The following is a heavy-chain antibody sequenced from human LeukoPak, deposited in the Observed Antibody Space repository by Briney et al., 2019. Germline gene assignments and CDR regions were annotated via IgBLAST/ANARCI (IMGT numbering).Heavy chain of an antibody. CDR3: ARDHGGGSYLDY. CDR2: INPNSGGT. V-gene: IGHV1-2*02. Sequence: ASVKVSCNASGYTFTGYYMHWVRQAPGQGLEWMGWINPNSGGTNYAQKFQGRVTMTRDTSISTAYMELSRLRSDDTAVYYCARDHGGGSYLDYWGQGTLVTVSS. J-gene: IGHJ4*02. CDR1: GYTFTGYY. D-gene: IGHD1-26*01.